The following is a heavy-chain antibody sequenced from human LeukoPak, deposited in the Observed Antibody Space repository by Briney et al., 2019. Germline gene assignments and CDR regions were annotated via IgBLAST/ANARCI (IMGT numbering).Heavy chain of an antibody. Sequence: GGSLRLSCAASGFTFSSYSMNWVRQAPGKGLEWVSSISSSSSYIYYADSVKGRFTISRDNAKNSLYLQMNSLRAEDTAVYYCARDRYCSGGSCYANLIDYRGQGTLVIVSS. CDR1: GFTFSSYS. CDR3: ARDRYCSGGSCYANLIDY. V-gene: IGHV3-21*01. D-gene: IGHD2-15*01. CDR2: ISSSSSYI. J-gene: IGHJ4*02.